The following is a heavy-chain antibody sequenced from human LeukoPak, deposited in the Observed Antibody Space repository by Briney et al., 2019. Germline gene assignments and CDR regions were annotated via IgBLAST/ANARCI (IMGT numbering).Heavy chain of an antibody. CDR1: RFSLSTFW. D-gene: IGHD5-12*01. V-gene: IGHV3-74*01. Sequence: GGSLRLSCAASRFSLSTFWMHWVRQAPGKGLVWVSRINPEATTTTYADSVKGRFTISRDNAKNTVFLQMESLRAEDTAVYYCTRGGYEPFDYWGQGALVTVSS. J-gene: IGHJ4*02. CDR2: INPEATTT. CDR3: TRGGYEPFDY.